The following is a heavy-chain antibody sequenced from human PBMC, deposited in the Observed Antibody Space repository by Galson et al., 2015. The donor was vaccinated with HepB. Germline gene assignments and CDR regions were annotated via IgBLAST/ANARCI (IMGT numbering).Heavy chain of an antibody. D-gene: IGHD6-19*01. J-gene: IGHJ4*02. Sequence: SLRLSCAASGFTFSIYAMTWVRQAPGKGLEWVSTISGTGTGTYYADSVKGRFTISRDSSKNTLYLQMNSLRAEDTAVYYCAKAMFPREWLVPPGEWGQGTLVTVSS. CDR2: ISGTGTGT. CDR1: GFTFSIYA. CDR3: AKAMFPREWLVPPGE. V-gene: IGHV3-23*01.